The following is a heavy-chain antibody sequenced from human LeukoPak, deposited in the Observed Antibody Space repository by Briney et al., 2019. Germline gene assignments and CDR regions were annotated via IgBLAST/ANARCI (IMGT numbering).Heavy chain of an antibody. CDR3: AREGGIIGGAVARDDFDY. D-gene: IGHD6-19*01. CDR1: GFTFSSYN. Sequence: GGSLRLSCAASGFTFSSYNMHWVRQAPGKGLEWVSSISSSSSYIHYADSVKGRFTISRDNAKNSLHLQMNSLRAEDTAVYYCAREGGIIGGAVARDDFDYWGQGTLVTVSS. J-gene: IGHJ4*02. CDR2: ISSSSSYI. V-gene: IGHV3-21*01.